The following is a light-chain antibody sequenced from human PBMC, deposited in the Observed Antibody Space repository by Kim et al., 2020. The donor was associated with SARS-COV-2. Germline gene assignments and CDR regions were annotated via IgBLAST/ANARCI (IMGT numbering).Light chain of an antibody. CDR3: ISQDTNHNVI. Sequence: SSELTQDPAVSVALGQTVRITCQGDSLRSYYATWYQQKAGQAPMLVIYGKNNRPSEIPDRFSGSSSGNTASLTITGAQAADEADSYCISQDTNHNVIFGG. V-gene: IGLV3-19*01. J-gene: IGLJ2*01. CDR2: GKN. CDR1: SLRSYY.